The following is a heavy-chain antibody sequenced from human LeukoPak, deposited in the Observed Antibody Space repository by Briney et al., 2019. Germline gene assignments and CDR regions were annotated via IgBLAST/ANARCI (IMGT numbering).Heavy chain of an antibody. D-gene: IGHD2-15*01. CDR3: ARVAVYCSGGSCYLPDLSYFDY. J-gene: IGHJ4*02. CDR1: GYTFTSYD. CDR2: MNPNSGNT. Sequence: GASVKVSCKASGYTFTSYDINWVRQATGQGLEWMGWMNPNSGNTGYAQKFQGRVTMTRNTSISTAYMELSSLRSEDTAVYYCARVAVYCSGGSCYLPDLSYFDYWGQGTLVTVSS. V-gene: IGHV1-8*01.